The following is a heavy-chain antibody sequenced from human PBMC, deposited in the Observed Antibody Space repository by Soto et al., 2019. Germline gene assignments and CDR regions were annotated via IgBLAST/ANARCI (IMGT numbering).Heavy chain of an antibody. Sequence: ASVKVSCKASGYTFTSYDINWVRQATGQGLEWMGWMNPNSGNTGYAQKFQGRVTMTRNTSISTAYMELSSLRSEDTAVYYCARGGVGSRWYYYYYMDVWGKGTTVTVSS. CDR1: GYTFTSYD. D-gene: IGHD3-3*01. CDR3: ARGGVGSRWYYYYYMDV. J-gene: IGHJ6*03. V-gene: IGHV1-8*01. CDR2: MNPNSGNT.